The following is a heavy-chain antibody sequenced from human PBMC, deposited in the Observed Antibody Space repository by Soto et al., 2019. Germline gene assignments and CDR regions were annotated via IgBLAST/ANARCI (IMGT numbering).Heavy chain of an antibody. CDR1: GGTFSSYA. Sequence: QVQLVQSGAEVKKPGSSVKVSCKASGGTFSSYAISWVRQAPGQGLEWMGGIIPIFGTANYAQKFQGRVTITEDESTSTAYMELSSLRSEDTAVYYCARDEGIAAAGTYYYYGMDVWGQGTTVTVSS. D-gene: IGHD6-13*01. CDR2: IIPIFGTA. V-gene: IGHV1-69*12. CDR3: ARDEGIAAAGTYYYYGMDV. J-gene: IGHJ6*02.